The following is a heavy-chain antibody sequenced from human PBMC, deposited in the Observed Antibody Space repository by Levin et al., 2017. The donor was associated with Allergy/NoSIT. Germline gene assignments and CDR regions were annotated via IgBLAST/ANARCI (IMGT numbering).Heavy chain of an antibody. Sequence: GGSLRLSCAASGFTFSSYSMNWVRQAPGKGLEWVSSISSSSSYIYYADSVKGRFTISRDNAKNSLYLQMNSLRAEDTAVYYCARDLDYYGSGRYYNYYGMDVWGQGTTVTVSS. D-gene: IGHD3-10*01. J-gene: IGHJ6*02. CDR2: ISSSSSYI. CDR1: GFTFSSYS. V-gene: IGHV3-21*01. CDR3: ARDLDYYGSGRYYNYYGMDV.